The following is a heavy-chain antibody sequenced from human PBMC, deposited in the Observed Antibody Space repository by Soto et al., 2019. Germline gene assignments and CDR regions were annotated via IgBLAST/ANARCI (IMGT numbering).Heavy chain of an antibody. CDR3: ARVGPSTVTTTFHWYFDL. CDR1: GGSFSGYY. D-gene: IGHD4-17*01. Sequence: QVQLQQWGAGLLKPSETLSLTCAVYGGSFSGYYWSWIRQPPGKGLEWIGEINHSGSTNYNPSLKSRVTISVDTSKNQFSLKLSSVTAADTAVYYCARVGPSTVTTTFHWYFDLWGRGTLVTVSS. J-gene: IGHJ2*01. CDR2: INHSGST. V-gene: IGHV4-34*01.